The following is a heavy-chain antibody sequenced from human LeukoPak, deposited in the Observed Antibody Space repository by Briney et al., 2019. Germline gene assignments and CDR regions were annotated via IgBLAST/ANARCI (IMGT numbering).Heavy chain of an antibody. CDR2: ISSNGGST. CDR3: AKEGIHMHYYYMDV. V-gene: IGHV3-64*01. D-gene: IGHD6-13*01. CDR1: GFTFSSYA. J-gene: IGHJ6*03. Sequence: GGSLRLSCAASGFTFSSYAMHWVRQAPGKGLEYVSAISSNGGSTYYANSVKGRFTISRDNSKNTLYLQMNSLRAEDTAVYYCAKEGIHMHYYYMDVWGKGTTVTVSS.